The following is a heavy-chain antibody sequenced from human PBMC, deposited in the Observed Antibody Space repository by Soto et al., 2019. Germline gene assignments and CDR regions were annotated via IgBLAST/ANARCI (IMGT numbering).Heavy chain of an antibody. CDR2: LTPSGGER. J-gene: IGHJ3*02. CDR3: AHPRGYGVFDAYDI. D-gene: IGHD4-17*01. Sequence: GGSLRLSCEASGFTFSTYAVSWVRQAPGKGLEWVSALTPSGGERFYADSVKGRFTISRDNSMNALYLQMNSLRIEDTAVYYCAHPRGYGVFDAYDIWGQGTMVTVSS. CDR1: GFTFSTYA. V-gene: IGHV3-23*01.